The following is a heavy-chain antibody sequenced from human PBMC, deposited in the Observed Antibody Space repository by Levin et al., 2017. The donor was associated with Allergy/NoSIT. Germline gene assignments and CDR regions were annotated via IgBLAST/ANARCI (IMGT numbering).Heavy chain of an antibody. CDR2: ISSTSSYI. Sequence: PSETLSLTCAASGFTFRSYSMNWVRQAPGKGLEWVSTISSTSSYIYHAESVKGRFTISRDNAKNSVYLQMSSLRAEDTAVYYCSRDLSLGIPQGFDCWGQGTLVTVSS. J-gene: IGHJ4*02. D-gene: IGHD1-26*01. V-gene: IGHV3-21*01. CDR1: GFTFRSYS. CDR3: SRDLSLGIPQGFDC.